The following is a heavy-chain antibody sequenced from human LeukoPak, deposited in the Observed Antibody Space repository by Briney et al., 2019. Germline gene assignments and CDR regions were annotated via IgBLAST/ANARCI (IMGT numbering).Heavy chain of an antibody. CDR1: GFTFSSYG. CDR2: ISYEGSIK. Sequence: PGRSLRLSCAASGFTFSSYGMHWVRQAPGKGLEWVALISYEGSIKYYADSVKGRFTISRDNSKSTVYLQMNSLRAEDTAVYYCAKVACSSTSCYFDYWGQGTLVTVS. V-gene: IGHV3-30*18. CDR3: AKVACSSTSCYFDY. D-gene: IGHD2-2*01. J-gene: IGHJ4*02.